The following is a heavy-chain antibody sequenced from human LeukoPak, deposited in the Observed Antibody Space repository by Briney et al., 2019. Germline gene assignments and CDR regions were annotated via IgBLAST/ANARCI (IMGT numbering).Heavy chain of an antibody. V-gene: IGHV3-33*08. CDR1: GFTFSSYS. CDR3: AGVGNNGAVDAFDI. J-gene: IGHJ3*02. D-gene: IGHD2-8*01. CDR2: IYYDGSNK. Sequence: GGSLRLSCAASGFTFSSYSMNWVRQAPGKGLEWVAIIYYDGSNKYYADSVKGRFTISRDNSKNTLFLQMNSLRAEDTAVYYCAGVGNNGAVDAFDIWGQGTMVTVSS.